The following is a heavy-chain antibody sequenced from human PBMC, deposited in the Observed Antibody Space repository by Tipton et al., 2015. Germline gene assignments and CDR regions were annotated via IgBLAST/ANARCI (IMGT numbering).Heavy chain of an antibody. CDR2: IQFSGAT. CDR1: GGSMNYFY. Sequence: TLSLTCTVSGGSMNYFYWSWIRQPPGEELEWIGYIQFSGATNYNPSLESRVSISVDTSKTQFSLEMRSVTATDTAVYYCARARGRHGGLFDSWGQGTLVTVSS. CDR3: ARARGRHGGLFDS. V-gene: IGHV4-59*01. D-gene: IGHD4-23*01. J-gene: IGHJ4*02.